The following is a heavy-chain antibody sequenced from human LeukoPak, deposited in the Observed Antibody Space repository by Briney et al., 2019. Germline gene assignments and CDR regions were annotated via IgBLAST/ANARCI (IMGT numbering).Heavy chain of an antibody. D-gene: IGHD6-13*01. CDR3: AIIPRAAAGPSARSPFHY. CDR2: ISSSSSYI. J-gene: IGHJ4*02. Sequence: GGSLRLSCAASGFTFSSYSMNWVRQAPGKGLEWVSSISSSSSYIYYADSVKGRFTISRDNAKNSLYLQMNSLRAEDTAVYYCAIIPRAAAGPSARSPFHYWGQGTLVTVSS. CDR1: GFTFSSYS. V-gene: IGHV3-21*01.